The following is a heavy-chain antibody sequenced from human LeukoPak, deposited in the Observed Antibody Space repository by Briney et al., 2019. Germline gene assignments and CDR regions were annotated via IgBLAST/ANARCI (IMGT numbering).Heavy chain of an antibody. Sequence: SETLSLTCTVSGGSISSYYWSWMRQPAGGGVEWLGRIYTSGSTNYNPSLKSRVTLSVDTSKNRFSLKLSSVTAADTAVYYCARGGDYDTLTGYYTYWGQGTLVTASS. CDR3: ARGGDYDTLTGYYTY. CDR1: GGSISSYY. D-gene: IGHD3-9*01. CDR2: IYTSGST. J-gene: IGHJ4*02. V-gene: IGHV4-4*07.